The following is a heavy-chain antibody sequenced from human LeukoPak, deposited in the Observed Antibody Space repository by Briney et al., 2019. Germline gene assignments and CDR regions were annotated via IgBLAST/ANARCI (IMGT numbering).Heavy chain of an antibody. V-gene: IGHV1-3*01. J-gene: IGHJ4*02. CDR2: INAGNGNT. Sequence: ASVKVSCKASGYTFTSYAMHWVRQAPGQRLEWMGWINAGNGNTKYSQEFQGRVTITRDTSASTAYMELRSLRSDDTAVYYCARVGAYSSGWYFDYWGQGTLVTVSS. CDR1: GYTFTSYA. CDR3: ARVGAYSSGWYFDY. D-gene: IGHD6-19*01.